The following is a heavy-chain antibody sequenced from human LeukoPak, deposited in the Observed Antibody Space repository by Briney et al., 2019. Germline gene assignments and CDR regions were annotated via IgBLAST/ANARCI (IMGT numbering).Heavy chain of an antibody. D-gene: IGHD2-21*01. J-gene: IGHJ6*03. CDR2: IKQDGSEK. V-gene: IGHV3-7*01. CDR3: AKEHMEDYYYYMDV. Sequence: GGSLRLSCAASRFTFSNYWMSWVRQAPGKGLEWVANIKQDGSEKYYVDSVKGRFTISRDNAKNSLYLQMNSLRVEDTAVYYCAKEHMEDYYYYMDVWGKGTTVTVSS. CDR1: RFTFSNYW.